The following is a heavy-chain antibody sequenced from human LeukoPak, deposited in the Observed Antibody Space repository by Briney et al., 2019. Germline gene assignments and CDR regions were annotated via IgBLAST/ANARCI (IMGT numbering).Heavy chain of an antibody. CDR2: IYYSGST. J-gene: IGHJ4*02. Sequence: SETLSLTCTVSGGSISSSSYYWGWIRQPPGKGLEWIGSIYYSGSTYYNPSLESRVTISVDTSKNQFSLKLTSVAAADTAVYYCARHLYSSSFVYCFDFWGQGTLVTVSS. V-gene: IGHV4-39*01. D-gene: IGHD6-13*01. CDR1: GGSISSSSYY. CDR3: ARHLYSSSFVYCFDF.